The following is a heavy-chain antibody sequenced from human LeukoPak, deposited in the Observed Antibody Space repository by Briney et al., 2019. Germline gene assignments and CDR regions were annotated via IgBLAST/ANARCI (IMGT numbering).Heavy chain of an antibody. J-gene: IGHJ5*02. CDR3: ARHYTTVVTLNWFDP. Sequence: EPSETLSLTCTVSGYSISSGYYWGWIRQPPGKGLEWIGSIYHSGSTYYNPSLKSRVTISVDTSKNQFSLKLSSVTAADTAVYYCARHYTTVVTLNWFDPWGQGTLVTVSS. CDR2: IYHSGST. D-gene: IGHD4-23*01. V-gene: IGHV4-38-2*02. CDR1: GYSISSGYY.